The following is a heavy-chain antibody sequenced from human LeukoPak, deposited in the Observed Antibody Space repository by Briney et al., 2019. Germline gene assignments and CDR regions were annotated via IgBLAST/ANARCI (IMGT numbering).Heavy chain of an antibody. CDR2: INHSGST. D-gene: IGHD2-2*01. V-gene: IGHV4-34*01. Sequence: SETLSLTCAVYGGSFSGYYWSWIRQPPGKGLEWIGEINHSGSTNYNPSLKSRVTISVDTSKNQFSLKLSSVTAADTAVYYCARGGGIVVVPAAHNWFDPWGQGTLVTVSS. J-gene: IGHJ5*02. CDR1: GGSFSGYY. CDR3: ARGGGIVVVPAAHNWFDP.